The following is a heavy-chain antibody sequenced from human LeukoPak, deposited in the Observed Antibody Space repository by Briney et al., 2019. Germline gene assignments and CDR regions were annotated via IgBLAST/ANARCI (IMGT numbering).Heavy chain of an antibody. J-gene: IGHJ4*02. D-gene: IGHD2-21*01. CDR2: ISGSGGST. Sequence: GGSLRLSCAASGFTVSSNYMSWVRQAPGKGLEWVSVISGSGGSTYYADSVKGRFTISRDNSKNTLYLQMNSLRAEDTAVYYCVCYYFDYWGQGTLVTVSS. CDR3: VCYYFDY. V-gene: IGHV3-23*01. CDR1: GFTVSSNY.